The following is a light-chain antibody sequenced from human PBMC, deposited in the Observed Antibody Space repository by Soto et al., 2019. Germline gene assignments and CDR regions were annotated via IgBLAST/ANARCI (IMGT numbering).Light chain of an antibody. CDR3: QSYDTTLSGVV. CDR2: GNT. Sequence: QSVLTQPPSVSGAPGQRVTISCTGSRSNIGGGYDAHWYQHLPGTAPKLLIYGNTNRPSGVPERFSGSKSGASASLAITGLQAEDEADYYCQSYDTTLSGVVFGGGTKVTVL. CDR1: RSNIGGGYD. V-gene: IGLV1-40*01. J-gene: IGLJ3*02.